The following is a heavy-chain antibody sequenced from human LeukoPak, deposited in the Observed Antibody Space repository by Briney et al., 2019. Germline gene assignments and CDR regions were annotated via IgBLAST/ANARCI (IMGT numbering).Heavy chain of an antibody. Sequence: GGSLRLSCAASGFTFSRYWMSWVRQAPGRGLEWVANIKQDGSEKYYVDSVKGRFTISRDNAKNSLYLQMNSLRAEDTAVYYCAREPPPSIYCSSGSCYSDYYGMDVWGQGTTVTVSS. CDR1: GFTFSRYW. D-gene: IGHD2-15*01. CDR2: IKQDGSEK. V-gene: IGHV3-7*01. J-gene: IGHJ6*02. CDR3: AREPPPSIYCSSGSCYSDYYGMDV.